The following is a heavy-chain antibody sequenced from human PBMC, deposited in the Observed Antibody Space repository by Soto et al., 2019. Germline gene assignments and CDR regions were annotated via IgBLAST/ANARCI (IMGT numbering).Heavy chain of an antibody. CDR1: GYTFTSYD. D-gene: IGHD3-16*01. J-gene: IGHJ6*02. Sequence: ASVKVSCKASGYTFTSYDINWVRQATGQGLEWMGWMNPNSGNTGYAQKFQGRVTMTRNTSISTAYMELSSLRSEDTAVYYCARVSGLIATYYYYGMDVWGQGTTVTVSS. CDR3: ARVSGLIATYYYYGMDV. V-gene: IGHV1-8*01. CDR2: MNPNSGNT.